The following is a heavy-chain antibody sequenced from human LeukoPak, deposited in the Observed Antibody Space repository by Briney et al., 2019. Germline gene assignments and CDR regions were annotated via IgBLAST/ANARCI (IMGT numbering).Heavy chain of an antibody. CDR3: AREDILTGFDY. CDR1: GFTVSSNY. CDR2: IYSGDST. V-gene: IGHV3-53*01. J-gene: IGHJ4*02. Sequence: GGSLRLSCAASGFTVSSNYMSWVRQAPGKGLEWVSVIYSGDSTYYADSVKGRFTISRDNSKNTLYLQMNSLRAEDTAVYYCAREDILTGFDYWGQGTLVTVSS. D-gene: IGHD3-9*01.